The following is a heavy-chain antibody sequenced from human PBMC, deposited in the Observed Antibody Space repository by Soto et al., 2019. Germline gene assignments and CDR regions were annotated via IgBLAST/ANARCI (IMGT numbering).Heavy chain of an antibody. CDR1: GFTFSRYS. J-gene: IGHJ6*04. V-gene: IGHV3-48*01. Sequence: GSLRLSCAASGFTFSRYSMNWVRQAPGRGLEWVSYISSSSSTIYYADSVKGRFTISRDNAKNSLYLQMNSLRAEDTAVYYCASAWFVGLRVWGKGTTVTVSS. D-gene: IGHD3-16*01. CDR2: ISSSSSTI. CDR3: ASAWFVGLRV.